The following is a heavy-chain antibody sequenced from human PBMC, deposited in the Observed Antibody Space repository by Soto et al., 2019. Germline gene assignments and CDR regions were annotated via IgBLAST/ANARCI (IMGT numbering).Heavy chain of an antibody. J-gene: IGHJ3*02. CDR1: GGTFSSYA. V-gene: IGHV1-69*01. D-gene: IGHD3-22*01. CDR3: ASSGHYYDSSGYYDAFDI. CDR2: IIPIFGTA. Sequence: QVQLVQSGAEVKKPGSSVKVSCKASGGTFSSYAISWVRQAPGQGLEWMGGIIPIFGTANYAQKFQGRVTITADESTSTAYIELSSLRSEDTAVYYCASSGHYYDSSGYYDAFDIWGQGTMVTVSS.